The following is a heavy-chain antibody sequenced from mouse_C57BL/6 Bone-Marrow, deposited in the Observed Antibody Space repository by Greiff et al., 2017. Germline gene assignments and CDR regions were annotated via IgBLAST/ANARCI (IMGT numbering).Heavy chain of an antibody. J-gene: IGHJ3*01. CDR2: INPGSGGT. Sequence: QVQLKQSGAELVRPGTSVKVSCKASGYAFTNYLIEWVKQRPGQGLEWIGVINPGSGGTNYNEKFKGKATLAADKSSSTAYMQLSSLTSEDSAVYFCAREGFAYWGQGTLVTVSA. CDR1: GYAFTNYL. V-gene: IGHV1-54*01. CDR3: AREGFAY.